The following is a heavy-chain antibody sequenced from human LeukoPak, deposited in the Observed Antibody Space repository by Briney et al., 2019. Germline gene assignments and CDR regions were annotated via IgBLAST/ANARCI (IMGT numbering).Heavy chain of an antibody. Sequence: GASVKVSCKASGYTFTSYDINWVRQATGQGLEWMGWMNPNSGNTGYAQKFQGRVTMTRYTSISTAYMELSSLRSEDAAVYYCARGPDDSSSALSYYYYGMDVWGQGTTVTVSS. V-gene: IGHV1-8*01. CDR3: ARGPDDSSSALSYYYYGMDV. CDR1: GYTFTSYD. D-gene: IGHD6-6*01. J-gene: IGHJ6*02. CDR2: MNPNSGNT.